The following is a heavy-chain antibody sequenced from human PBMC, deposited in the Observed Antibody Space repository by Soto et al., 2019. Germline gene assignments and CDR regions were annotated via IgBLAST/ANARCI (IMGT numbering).Heavy chain of an antibody. CDR2: IYYSGST. V-gene: IGHV4-30-4*01. J-gene: IGHJ3*02. Sequence: SETLSLTCTVSGGSISSGDYYWSWIRQPPGKGLEWIGYIYYSGSTYYNPSLKSRVTISVDTSKNQFSLKLSSVTAADTAVYYCARDGNGSDVFDIWGQGTMVTVSS. CDR3: ARDGNGSDVFDI. D-gene: IGHD3-10*01. CDR1: GGSISSGDYY.